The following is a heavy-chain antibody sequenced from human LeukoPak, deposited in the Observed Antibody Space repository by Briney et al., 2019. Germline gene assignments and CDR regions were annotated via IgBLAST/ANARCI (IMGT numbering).Heavy chain of an antibody. D-gene: IGHD2-2*01. V-gene: IGHV3-30*18. Sequence: GGSLRLSCAASGFTFSSYWMSWVRQAPGKGLEWVAVISYDGSNKNYADSVKGRFTISRDNSRNTLDLQMNSLRPEDTAVYYCAKSGYQLLAGNWFDPWGQGTLVTVSS. CDR3: AKSGYQLLAGNWFDP. CDR1: GFTFSSYW. CDR2: ISYDGSNK. J-gene: IGHJ5*02.